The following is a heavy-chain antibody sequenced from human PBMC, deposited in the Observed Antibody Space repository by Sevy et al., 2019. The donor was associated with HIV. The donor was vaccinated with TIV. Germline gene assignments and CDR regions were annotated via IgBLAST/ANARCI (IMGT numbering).Heavy chain of an antibody. Sequence: GGSLRLSCAASGFTFDDYAMHWVRQAPGKGLEWVSLISWDGGSTYYADSVKGRFTISRDNSKNSLYLQMNSLRAEDTALYYCAKHMHGDYYYYGMDVWGQGTTVTVSS. CDR2: ISWDGGST. CDR3: AKHMHGDYYYYGMDV. J-gene: IGHJ6*02. V-gene: IGHV3-43D*03. D-gene: IGHD4-17*01. CDR1: GFTFDDYA.